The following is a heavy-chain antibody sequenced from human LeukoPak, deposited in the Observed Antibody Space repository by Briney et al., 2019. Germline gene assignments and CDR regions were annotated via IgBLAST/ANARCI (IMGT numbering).Heavy chain of an antibody. D-gene: IGHD6-13*01. J-gene: IGHJ4*02. V-gene: IGHV1-2*02. CDR3: ARVHKYSSSPETIAAAGVDY. Sequence: WASVKVSCKASGYTFTGYYMHWVRQAPGQGLEWMGWINPKSGDTNYAEVLQGRVTITRHTSISTDYMELSRLRSDDTAVYYCARVHKYSSSPETIAAAGVDYWGQGTLVTVSS. CDR1: GYTFTGYY. CDR2: INPKSGDT.